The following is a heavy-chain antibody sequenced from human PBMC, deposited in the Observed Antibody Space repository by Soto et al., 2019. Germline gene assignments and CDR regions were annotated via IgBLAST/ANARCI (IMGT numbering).Heavy chain of an antibody. CDR2: IYYSGIT. Sequence: SETLSLTCTVSGVSISNSSYYWGWIRRPPGKGLEWIGTIYYSGITYYNPSLKSRVTISVDTSKNQFSLKLTSVTAADTAVYYCARHGSNWGQGTLVTISS. CDR1: GVSISNSSYY. J-gene: IGHJ4*02. V-gene: IGHV4-39*01. CDR3: ARHGSN.